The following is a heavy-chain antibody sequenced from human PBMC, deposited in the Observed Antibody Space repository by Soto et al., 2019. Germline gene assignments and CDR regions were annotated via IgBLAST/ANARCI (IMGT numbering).Heavy chain of an antibody. D-gene: IGHD6-19*01. V-gene: IGHV3-23*01. CDR3: AKKEFGGWYSGEYYYGMDV. Sequence: GGSLRLSCAASGFTFSSYAMSWVRQAPGKGLEWVSAISGSGGSTYYADSVKGRFTISRDNSKNTLYLQMNSLRAEDTAVYYCAKKEFGGWYSGEYYYGMDVWAQGPPVTVSS. J-gene: IGHJ6*02. CDR1: GFTFSSYA. CDR2: ISGSGGST.